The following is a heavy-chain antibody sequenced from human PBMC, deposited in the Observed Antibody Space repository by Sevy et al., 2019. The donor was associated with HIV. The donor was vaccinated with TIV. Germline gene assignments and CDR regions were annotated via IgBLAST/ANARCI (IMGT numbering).Heavy chain of an antibody. CDR2: IYRSGTT. CDR1: DDSIRTSNFF. D-gene: IGHD3-22*01. J-gene: IGHJ4*02. CDR3: ARVSIYTLIVD. Sequence: SETLSLTCTVSDDSIRTSNFFWTWIRQPAGKGLESIGRIYRSGTTNYNSSLKSRLTMSIDTSMRQFSVRLSSVTAADTAVYYCARVSIYTLIVDWGQGTLVTVSS. V-gene: IGHV4-61*02.